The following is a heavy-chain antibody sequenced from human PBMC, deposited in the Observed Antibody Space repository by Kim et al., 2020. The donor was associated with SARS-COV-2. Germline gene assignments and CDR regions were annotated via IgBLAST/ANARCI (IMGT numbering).Heavy chain of an antibody. V-gene: IGHV1-18*01. Sequence: ASVKVSCKASGYTFTSYGISWVRQAPGQGLEWMGWISAYNGNTNYAQKLQGRVTMTTDTSTSTAYMELRSLRSDDTAVYYCASLIQRGGYDPQDYYYGMDVWGQGTTVTVSS. CDR1: GYTFTSYG. J-gene: IGHJ6*02. D-gene: IGHD5-12*01. CDR3: ASLIQRGGYDPQDYYYGMDV. CDR2: ISAYNGNT.